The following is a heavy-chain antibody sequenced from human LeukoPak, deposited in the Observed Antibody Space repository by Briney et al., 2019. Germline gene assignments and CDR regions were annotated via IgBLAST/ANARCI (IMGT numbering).Heavy chain of an antibody. J-gene: IGHJ6*02. D-gene: IGHD2-15*01. CDR2: INPNSGGT. CDR3: ARDKLERCSGGSCYSGYYYYGMDV. V-gene: IGHV1-2*02. CDR1: GYTFTGYY. Sequence: ASVKVSCKASGYTFTGYYMHWVRQAPGQGLEWMGWINPNSGGTNYAQKFQGRVTMTRDTSISTAYMELSRLRSDDTGVYYCARDKLERCSGGSCYSGYYYYGMDVWGQGTTVTVSS.